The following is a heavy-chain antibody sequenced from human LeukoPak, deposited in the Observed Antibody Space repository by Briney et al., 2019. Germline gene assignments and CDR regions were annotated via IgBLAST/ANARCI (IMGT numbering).Heavy chain of an antibody. CDR2: IKQDGSEK. V-gene: IGHV3-7*01. CDR1: GFTFSSYW. D-gene: IGHD4-17*01. J-gene: IGHJ3*02. Sequence: QSGGSLRLSCAASGFTFSSYWMSWVRQAPGKGLEWVANIKQDGSEKYYVDSVKGRFTISRDNAKNSLYLQMNSLRAEDTAVYYCARYLPFHYGDYDDAFDIWGQGTMVTVSS. CDR3: ARYLPFHYGDYDDAFDI.